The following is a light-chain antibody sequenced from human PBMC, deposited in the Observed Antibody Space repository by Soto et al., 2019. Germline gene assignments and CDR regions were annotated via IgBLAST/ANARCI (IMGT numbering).Light chain of an antibody. V-gene: IGLV2-14*01. Sequence: QSALTQPASVSGSRGQSITISCTGTSSDIGGYNYVSWYQQHPGKAPKLVIYAVSNRPSGVSNRFSGSKSGNTASLTISGLQPEDEADYYCNSYTSITTLGIFGGGTKLTVL. CDR3: NSYTSITTLGI. CDR1: SSDIGGYNY. J-gene: IGLJ2*01. CDR2: AVS.